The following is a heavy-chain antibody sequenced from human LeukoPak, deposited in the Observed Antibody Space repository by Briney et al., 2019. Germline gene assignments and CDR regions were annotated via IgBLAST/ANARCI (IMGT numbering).Heavy chain of an antibody. CDR2: IRQDGSGR. J-gene: IGHJ6*03. D-gene: IGHD5-24*01. V-gene: IGHV3-7*01. CDR1: GFTFSSYR. Sequence: GGSLRLSCAASGFTFSSYRMNWVRQAPGKGLEWVSNIRQDGSGRYYVDSVKGRFTISRDNAKKTLYLQMNSLIAEDTAVYYFARETEMATIMTCYHMDVWGKETTVTISS. CDR3: ARETEMATIMTCYHMDV.